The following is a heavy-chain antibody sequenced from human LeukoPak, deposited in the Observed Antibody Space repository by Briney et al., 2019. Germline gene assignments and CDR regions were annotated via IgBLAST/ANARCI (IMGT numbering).Heavy chain of an antibody. V-gene: IGHV1-8*03. Sequence: RASVKVSCKASGYTFTSYYMHWVRQAPGQGIEWMGYKNPNSGNSAYAQKFQCRVTITTDASITTAYMELSGLRSEDTALYYCAREGLDYWGQGTLVTVSS. CDR3: AREGLDY. CDR2: KNPNSGNS. J-gene: IGHJ4*02. CDR1: GYTFTSYY.